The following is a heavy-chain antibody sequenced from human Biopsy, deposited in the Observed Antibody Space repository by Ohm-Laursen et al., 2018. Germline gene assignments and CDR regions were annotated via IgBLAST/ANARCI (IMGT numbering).Heavy chain of an antibody. Sequence: GASVKVSCKASSYTFTDYNIHWMRQAPGQGLEWLGYINCKTGATNYAQKFQGTVTMTRDTSISTAYLALGSLRSADTAIYYCARDPLNGHKHFDYWGQGSLVTVSP. V-gene: IGHV1-2*02. CDR3: ARDPLNGHKHFDY. J-gene: IGHJ4*02. D-gene: IGHD2-8*01. CDR2: INCKTGAT. CDR1: SYTFTDYN.